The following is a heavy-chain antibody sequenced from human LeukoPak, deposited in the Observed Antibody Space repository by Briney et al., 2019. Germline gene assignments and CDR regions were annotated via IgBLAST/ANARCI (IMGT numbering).Heavy chain of an antibody. CDR2: FDPEDGKT. CDR3: ATNLGIAVAGGAFDL. V-gene: IGHV1-24*01. J-gene: IGHJ3*01. Sequence: ASVKVSCKVSSYSLTELSMHWVRQAPGKGLEWMGGFDPEDGKTIYAQRLQDRVTMTEDTSTDTAYMQLRSLISEDSAVYYCATNLGIAVAGGAFDLWGQGTVVTVSS. CDR1: SYSLTELS. D-gene: IGHD6-19*01.